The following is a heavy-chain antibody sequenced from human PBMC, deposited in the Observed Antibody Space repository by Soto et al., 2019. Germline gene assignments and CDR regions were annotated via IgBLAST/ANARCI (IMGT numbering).Heavy chain of an antibody. CDR2: IYYSGST. J-gene: IGHJ4*02. CDR3: ARESVRQQLAYYFDY. D-gene: IGHD6-13*01. V-gene: IGHV4-59*12. CDR1: GGSISSYY. Sequence: SETLSLTCTVSGGSISSYYWSWIRQPPGKGLEWIGYIYYSGSTNYNPSLKSRVTISVDTSKNQFSLQLNSVTPEDTAVYYCARESVRQQLAYYFDYWAQGTLVTVSS.